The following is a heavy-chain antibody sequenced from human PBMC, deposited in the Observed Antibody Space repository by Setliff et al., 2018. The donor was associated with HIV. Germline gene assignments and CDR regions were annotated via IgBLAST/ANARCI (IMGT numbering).Heavy chain of an antibody. CDR3: ARLPDINSWPFDY. Sequence: PSETLSLTCAVYGGSFSGFYWTWIRQPPGKGLEWIGYIHHSGGTQYNPSLMSRLTMSVDPSKNQFSLSLSSVTAADTAVYYCARLPDINSWPFDYWARGTLVTVSS. J-gene: IGHJ4*02. D-gene: IGHD6-13*01. V-gene: IGHV4-59*01. CDR1: GGSFSGFY. CDR2: IHHSGGT.